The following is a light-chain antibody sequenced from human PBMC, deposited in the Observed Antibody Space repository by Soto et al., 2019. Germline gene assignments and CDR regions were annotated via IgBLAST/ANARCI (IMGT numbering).Light chain of an antibody. CDR2: WAS. CDR3: QQYYSSPFT. J-gene: IGKJ3*01. Sequence: DIVMTQSTDSLALSLGERVTINCKSSRSVLSSSNNKNFLSWYQQKPRQPPRLLIYWASTRESGVPDRFSGRGAGTDFTLTISSLQAEDVAVYYFQQYYSSPFTFGPGTKVEIK. CDR1: RSVLSSSNNKNF. V-gene: IGKV4-1*01.